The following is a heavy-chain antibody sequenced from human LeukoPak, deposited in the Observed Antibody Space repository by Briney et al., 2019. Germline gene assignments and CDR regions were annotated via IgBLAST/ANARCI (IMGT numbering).Heavy chain of an antibody. J-gene: IGHJ4*02. V-gene: IGHV3-20*04. CDR1: GFTFDDYA. Sequence: GRSLRLSCAASGFTFDDYAMHWVRQAPGKGLEWVSGINWNGGSTGYADSVKGRFTISRDNAKNSLYLQMNSLRAEDTALYYCARDGAVAGTVSHWGQGTLVTVSS. CDR3: ARDGAVAGTVSH. CDR2: INWNGGST. D-gene: IGHD6-19*01.